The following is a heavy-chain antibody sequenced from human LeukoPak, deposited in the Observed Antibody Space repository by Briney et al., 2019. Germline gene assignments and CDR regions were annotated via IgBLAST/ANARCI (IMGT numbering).Heavy chain of an antibody. D-gene: IGHD3-3*01. Sequence: ASVKVSCKASGYTFTSYGISWVRQAPGQGLEWMGWISAYNGNTSYAQKLQGRVTMTTDTSTSTAYMELRSLRSDDTAVYYCARASTIFGVVPQSYWGQGTLVTVSS. CDR3: ARASTIFGVVPQSY. CDR2: ISAYNGNT. J-gene: IGHJ4*02. CDR1: GYTFTSYG. V-gene: IGHV1-18*01.